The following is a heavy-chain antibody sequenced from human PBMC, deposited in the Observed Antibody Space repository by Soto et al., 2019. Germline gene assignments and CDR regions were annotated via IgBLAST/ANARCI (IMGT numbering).Heavy chain of an antibody. D-gene: IGHD6-19*01. CDR3: ATDTSVAGNFDY. V-gene: IGHV1-24*01. Sequence: VASVKVSCKVSGYTLTELSMHWVRQAPGKGLEWMGGFDPEDGETSYAQKFQGRVTMTEDTSTDTAYMELSSLRSEDTAVYYCATDTSVAGNFDYWGQGTLVAVSS. CDR2: FDPEDGET. CDR1: GYTLTELS. J-gene: IGHJ4*02.